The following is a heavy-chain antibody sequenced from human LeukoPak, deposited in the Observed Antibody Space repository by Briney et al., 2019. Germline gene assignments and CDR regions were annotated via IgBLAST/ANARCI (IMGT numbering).Heavy chain of an antibody. CDR3: TRTGLITVADYFDS. CDR2: IGSKAYGGPA. V-gene: IGHV3-49*04. CDR1: GFTFGDYA. Sequence: GGSLRLSCTTSGFTFGDYAINWVRQAPGKGLEWVGFIGSKAYGGPAEFAASMKGRFTISRDDSKGVAYLQMNSLTTDDTAVYYCTRTGLITVADYFDSWGQGTLVTVSS. D-gene: IGHD6-19*01. J-gene: IGHJ4*02.